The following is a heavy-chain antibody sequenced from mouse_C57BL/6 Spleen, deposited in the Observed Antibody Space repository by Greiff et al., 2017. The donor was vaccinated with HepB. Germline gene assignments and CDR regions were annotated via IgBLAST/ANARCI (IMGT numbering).Heavy chain of an antibody. Sequence: EVMLVESGGGLVKPGGFLKLSCAASGFTFSSYAMSWVRQTPEKRLEWVATISDGGSYTYYPDNVKGRFTISRDNAKNNLYLQMSHLKSEDTAMYYCARNWEDAMDYWGQGTSVTVSS. D-gene: IGHD4-1*01. CDR3: ARNWEDAMDY. CDR2: ISDGGSYT. J-gene: IGHJ4*01. V-gene: IGHV5-4*03. CDR1: GFTFSSYA.